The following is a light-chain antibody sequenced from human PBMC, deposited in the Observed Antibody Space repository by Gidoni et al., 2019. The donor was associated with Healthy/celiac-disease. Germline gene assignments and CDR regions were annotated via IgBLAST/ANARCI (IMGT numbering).Light chain of an antibody. CDR3: QQYGSSPYT. Sequence: DIVLTQSPGTLSLSPGERATRSCRASQSVSSSYLAWYQQKPGQAPRLLIYGASSRATGIPDRFSGSGSGTDFTLTISRLEPEDFAVYYCQQYGSSPYTFGQGTKLEIK. J-gene: IGKJ2*01. CDR1: QSVSSSY. CDR2: GAS. V-gene: IGKV3-20*01.